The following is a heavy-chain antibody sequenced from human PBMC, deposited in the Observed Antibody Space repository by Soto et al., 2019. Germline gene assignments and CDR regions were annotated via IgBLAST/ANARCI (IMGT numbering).Heavy chain of an antibody. J-gene: IGHJ4*02. CDR1: GFTFSSYG. D-gene: IGHD3-22*01. CDR2: IWYDGSNK. CDR3: ARDYYDSSGHVIDY. Sequence: QPGGSLRLSCAASGFTFSSYGMHWVRQAPGKGLEWVAVIWYDGSNKYYADSVKGRFTISRDNSKNTLYLQMNSPRAEDTAVYYCARDYYDSSGHVIDYWGQGTLVTVSS. V-gene: IGHV3-33*01.